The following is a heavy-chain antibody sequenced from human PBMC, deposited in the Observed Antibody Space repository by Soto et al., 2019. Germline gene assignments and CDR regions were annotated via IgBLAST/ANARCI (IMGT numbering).Heavy chain of an antibody. J-gene: IGHJ5*02. V-gene: IGHV3-53*01. D-gene: IGHD6-19*01. CDR1: GFIVSSHY. CDR2: IYSVGST. Sequence: GGSLRLSCAASGFIVSSHYMIWVRQAPGKGLEWVSLIYSVGSTYYADSVKGRFTISRDNSKNTLYLQMNSLRAEDTAVYYCARDPGAYSSGWHWFDPWGQGTLVTVSS. CDR3: ARDPGAYSSGWHWFDP.